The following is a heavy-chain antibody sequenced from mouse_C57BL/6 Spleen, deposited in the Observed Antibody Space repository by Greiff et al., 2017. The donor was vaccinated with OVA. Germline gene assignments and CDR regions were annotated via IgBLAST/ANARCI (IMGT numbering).Heavy chain of an antibody. CDR3: ARHRGGTSWFAY. Sequence: EVQLVESGGDLVKPGGSLKLSCAASGFTFSSYGMSWVRQTPDKRLEWVATISSGGSYTYYPDSVKGRFTISRDNAKNTLYLQMSSLKSEDTAMYYCARHRGGTSWFAYWGQGTLVTVSA. CDR1: GFTFSSYG. CDR2: ISSGGSYT. J-gene: IGHJ3*01. D-gene: IGHD4-1*01. V-gene: IGHV5-6*01.